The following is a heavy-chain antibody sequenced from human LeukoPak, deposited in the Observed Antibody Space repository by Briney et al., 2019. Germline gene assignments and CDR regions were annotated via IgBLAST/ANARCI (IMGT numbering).Heavy chain of an antibody. D-gene: IGHD2/OR15-2a*01. CDR3: ARGLLLD. Sequence: GGSLRLSCAASGFTFSSDEMNWVRQAPGKGLEWVSHISSSGRTIYYADSVKGRVTVSRDNAKNSLYLQMNSLRAEDTAVYYCARGLLLDWGQGTLVTVSS. V-gene: IGHV3-48*03. CDR1: GFTFSSDE. CDR2: ISSSGRTI. J-gene: IGHJ4*02.